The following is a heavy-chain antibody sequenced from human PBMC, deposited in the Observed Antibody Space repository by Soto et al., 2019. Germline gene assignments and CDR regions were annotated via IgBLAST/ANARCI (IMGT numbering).Heavy chain of an antibody. CDR3: ARATLGTDFWSGPPAGWFDP. Sequence: SETLSLTCTVSGDSISNGGYYWSWIRQHPGKGLEWIGNIYYTGNTYYNPSLKSRVSISLDTSENHFSLRLSSVTAADTAIYYCARATLGTDFWSGPPAGWFDPWGRGTLVTVSS. CDR1: GDSISNGGYY. D-gene: IGHD3-3*01. CDR2: IYYTGNT. J-gene: IGHJ5*02. V-gene: IGHV4-31*03.